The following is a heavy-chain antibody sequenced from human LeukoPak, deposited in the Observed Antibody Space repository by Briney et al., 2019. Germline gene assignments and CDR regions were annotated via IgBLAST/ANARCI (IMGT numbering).Heavy chain of an antibody. CDR2: IHPGDSEV. CDR3: ARSKSIAHQNWFDP. Sequence: GESLKISCKGIGYRFSDYWIGWVRQMPGKGLEWMGIIHPGDSEVRYNPSFQGQVTISADKSVSTAYMQWSSLKASDTAMYYCARSKSIAHQNWFDPRGQGTLVTVSS. CDR1: GYRFSDYW. J-gene: IGHJ5*02. D-gene: IGHD6-6*01. V-gene: IGHV5-51*01.